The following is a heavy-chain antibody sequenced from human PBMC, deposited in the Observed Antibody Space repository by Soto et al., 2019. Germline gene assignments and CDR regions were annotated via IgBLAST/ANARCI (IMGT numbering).Heavy chain of an antibody. J-gene: IGHJ4*02. CDR2: IYWDDDK. D-gene: IGHD1-7*01. Sequence: QITLKESGPTLVKPTQTLTLTCTFSGFSLTTYGVGVGWVRQPPEKALEWLALIYWDDDKRYNPSLRTRLTTTKDTSKNHVVLTMTDMDPVYTATYYCAHRLTLNSDWNYGRFDYWGQGTLVTVSS. CDR1: GFSLTTYGVG. V-gene: IGHV2-5*02. CDR3: AHRLTLNSDWNYGRFDY.